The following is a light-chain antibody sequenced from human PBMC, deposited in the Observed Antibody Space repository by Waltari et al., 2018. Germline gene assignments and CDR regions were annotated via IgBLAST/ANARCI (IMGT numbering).Light chain of an antibody. CDR1: QAISSW. V-gene: IGKV1-12*02. Sequence: DIQMNQSPSFVSASVGDRVTITCRASQAISSWLAWYQQKPGKAPNLLIYAASRLQSGVPARCSGGGSGTDFTRTISSLQPEDLATDFCQQSISFPSLTFGGGTKVE. CDR2: AAS. CDR3: QQSISFPSLT. J-gene: IGKJ4*01.